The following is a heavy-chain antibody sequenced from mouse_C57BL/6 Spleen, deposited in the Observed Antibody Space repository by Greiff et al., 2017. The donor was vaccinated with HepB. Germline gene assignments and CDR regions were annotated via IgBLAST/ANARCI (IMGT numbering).Heavy chain of an antibody. CDR2: IYPGDGDT. CDR3: AREKLGDY. Sequence: VQLQQSGPELVKPGASVKISCKASGYAFSSSWMNWVKQRPGKGLEWIGRIYPGDGDTNYNGKFKGKATLTADKSSSTAYMQLSSLTSEDSAVYFCAREKLGDYWGQGTTLTVSS. V-gene: IGHV1-82*01. D-gene: IGHD4-1*01. CDR1: GYAFSSSW. J-gene: IGHJ2*01.